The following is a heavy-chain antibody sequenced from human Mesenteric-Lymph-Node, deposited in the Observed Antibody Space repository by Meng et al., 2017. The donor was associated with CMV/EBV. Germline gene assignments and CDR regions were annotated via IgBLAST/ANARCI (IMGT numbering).Heavy chain of an antibody. CDR2: IKQDGSEK. CDR1: GFTFSSYR. D-gene: IGHD5-24*01. J-gene: IGHJ4*02. V-gene: IGHV3-7*01. Sequence: GESLKISCAASGFTFSSYRMSWVRQAPGKGLEWVANIKQDGSEKYYVDSVKGRFTISRDNAKNSLYLQMNSLRAEDTAVYYCARVGRRGGYYFDYWGQGTLVTVSS. CDR3: ARVGRRGGYYFDY.